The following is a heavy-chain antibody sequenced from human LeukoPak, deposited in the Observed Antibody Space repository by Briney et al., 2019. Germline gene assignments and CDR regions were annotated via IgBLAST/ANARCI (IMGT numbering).Heavy chain of an antibody. Sequence: KGGASLKTSCSASGYRSTSYWIALVRPMPEKGQEWMGIIYTGDSDTRYSPSFEGQVTISADKSITTAYLQWSSLKASDTAMYYCARQITDQSSGYDSIDYWGQGTLVTVSS. CDR2: IYTGDSDT. D-gene: IGHD5-12*01. CDR1: GYRSTSYW. CDR3: ARQITDQSSGYDSIDY. V-gene: IGHV5-51*01. J-gene: IGHJ4*02.